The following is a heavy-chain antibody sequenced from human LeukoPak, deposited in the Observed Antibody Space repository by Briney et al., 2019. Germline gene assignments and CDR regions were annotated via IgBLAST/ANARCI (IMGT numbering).Heavy chain of an antibody. D-gene: IGHD6-13*01. CDR3: THIAAAGPGY. CDR2: IRIKPNNYAT. CDR1: GFTFSGSA. V-gene: IGHV3-73*01. Sequence: PGGSLRLSCAASGFTFSGSAIHWVRQASGKGLEWVGRIRIKPNNYATAYAASVKGRFTISRDDSQNTAYLQMNSLKTEDTAVYYCTHIAAAGPGYWGQGTLVTVSS. J-gene: IGHJ4*02.